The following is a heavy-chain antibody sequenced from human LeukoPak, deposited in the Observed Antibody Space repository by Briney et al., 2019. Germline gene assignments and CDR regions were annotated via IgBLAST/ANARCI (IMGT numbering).Heavy chain of an antibody. Sequence: ASVKVSRKCSGYTFTCYYMHWVRQAPGQGLGWKGWINPNSGGTNYAQKFQGRVTMTRDTSISTAYMALSRLRSDDTAVYYCARDGYRDIVVVPAWSLLRPETYGMDVWGQGTTVTVSS. V-gene: IGHV1-2*02. J-gene: IGHJ6*02. D-gene: IGHD2-2*01. CDR1: GYTFTCYY. CDR3: ARDGYRDIVVVPAWSLLRPETYGMDV. CDR2: INPNSGGT.